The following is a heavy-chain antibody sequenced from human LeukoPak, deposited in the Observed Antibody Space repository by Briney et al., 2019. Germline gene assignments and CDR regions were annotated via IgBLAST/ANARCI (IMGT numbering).Heavy chain of an antibody. CDR2: ISSSFSA. D-gene: IGHD3-16*01. CDR3: ARDGGRFFDY. J-gene: IGHJ4*02. Sequence: PGGSLRLSCVASGFTFSSYSMNWVRQAPGKGLEWLSYISSSFSAADSVKGRFTISRDNAKRTLYLQMISLRAEDTAVYYCARDGGRFFDYWGQGTLVTVSS. CDR1: GFTFSSYS. V-gene: IGHV3-48*01.